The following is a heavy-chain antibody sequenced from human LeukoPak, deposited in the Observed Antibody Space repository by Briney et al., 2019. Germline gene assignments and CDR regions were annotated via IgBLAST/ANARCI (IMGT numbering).Heavy chain of an antibody. D-gene: IGHD1-1*01. CDR3: ERGYPADS. CDR2: IDSSSSAI. Sequence: GGSLRLSCAASGFTFSSSWMTWVRQAPGKGLEWLSYIDSSSSAIHYADSVKGRFTISRDNAKNSRYLQMNSLRDEDTAVYYCERGYPADSWGQGTLVTVSS. J-gene: IGHJ5*01. V-gene: IGHV3-48*02. CDR1: GFTFSSSW.